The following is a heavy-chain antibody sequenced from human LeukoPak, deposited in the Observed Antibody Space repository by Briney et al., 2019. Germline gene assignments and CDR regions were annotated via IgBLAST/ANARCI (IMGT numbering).Heavy chain of an antibody. V-gene: IGHV1-18*01. CDR2: ISPYNGNT. Sequence: ASVKVSCKASGYTFTSYGISWVRQAPGQGLEWMGWISPYNGNTNYAQKLQGRVTMTTDTSTSTAYMELRSLRSDDTAVYYCARIRRRISGSYPRWFDPWGQGTLVTVSS. CDR1: GYTFTSYG. CDR3: ARIRRRISGSYPRWFDP. J-gene: IGHJ5*02. D-gene: IGHD1-26*01.